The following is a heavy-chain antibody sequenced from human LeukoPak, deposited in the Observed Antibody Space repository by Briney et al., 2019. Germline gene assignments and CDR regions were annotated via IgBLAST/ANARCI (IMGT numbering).Heavy chain of an antibody. V-gene: IGHV1-18*01. CDR3: ARGSITPSPTVTHAFDI. Sequence: VASVKVSCKASGYTFTSYGISWVRQAPGQGLEWMGWISAYNGNTNYAQKLQGRVTMTTDTSTSTAYMELRSLRSDDTAVYYCARGSITPSPTVTHAFDIWGQGTMVTVSS. J-gene: IGHJ3*02. D-gene: IGHD4-17*01. CDR2: ISAYNGNT. CDR1: GYTFTSYG.